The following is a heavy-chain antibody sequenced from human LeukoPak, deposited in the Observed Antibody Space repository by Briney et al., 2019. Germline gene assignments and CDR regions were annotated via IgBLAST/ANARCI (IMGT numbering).Heavy chain of an antibody. D-gene: IGHD3-16*02. CDR2: ISAYNGNT. Sequence: GASVKVSCKASGYTFTSYGISWVRQAPGQGLKWMGWISAYNGNTNYAQKLQGRVTMTTDTSTSTAYMELRSLRSDDTAVYYCARDSVSMITFGGVIPRPFDYWGQGTLVTVSS. J-gene: IGHJ4*02. CDR1: GYTFTSYG. V-gene: IGHV1-18*01. CDR3: ARDSVSMITFGGVIPRPFDY.